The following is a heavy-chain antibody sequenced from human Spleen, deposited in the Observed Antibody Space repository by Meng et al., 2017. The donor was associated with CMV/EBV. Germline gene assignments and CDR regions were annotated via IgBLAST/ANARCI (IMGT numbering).Heavy chain of an antibody. V-gene: IGHV1-2*06. D-gene: IGHD2-15*01. CDR1: GYSFTGSF. CDR3: ARQDILGLDV. CDR2: VNPKTGDP. Sequence: ASVKVSCKASGYSFTGSFIHWVRQAPGRGLEWMGRVNPKTGDPNYAQKFQGRVTVTRDTSISTAYMEVSGLRFDDTAVYYCARQDILGLDVWGQGTTVTVSS. J-gene: IGHJ6*02.